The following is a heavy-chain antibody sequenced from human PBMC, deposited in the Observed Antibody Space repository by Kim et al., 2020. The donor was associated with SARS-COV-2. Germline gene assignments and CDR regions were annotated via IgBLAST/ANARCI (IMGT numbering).Heavy chain of an antibody. D-gene: IGHD3-3*01. V-gene: IGHV4-34*01. Sequence: SETLSLTCAVYGGSFSGYYWSWIRQPPGKGLEWIGEINHSGSTNYNPSLKSRVTISVDTSKNQFSLKLSSVTAADTAVYYCARGPLYDFWSVYPNGRAGMDVWGQGTTVTVSS. J-gene: IGHJ6*02. CDR2: INHSGST. CDR3: ARGPLYDFWSVYPNGRAGMDV. CDR1: GGSFSGYY.